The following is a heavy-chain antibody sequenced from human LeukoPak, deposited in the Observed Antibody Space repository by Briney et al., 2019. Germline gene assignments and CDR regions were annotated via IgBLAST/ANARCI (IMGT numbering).Heavy chain of an antibody. D-gene: IGHD5-18*01. V-gene: IGHV3-53*01. Sequence: GGSLRLSCAASGFTVNSNYMSWVRQAPGKGLERVSIIYKDGRTYYADSVKGRFTISRDNSRNMLYLQMDSLRAEDTAVYYCARDVNSYAHCGHWGQGTLVTVSS. CDR2: IYKDGRT. J-gene: IGHJ4*02. CDR3: ARDVNSYAHCGH. CDR1: GFTVNSNY.